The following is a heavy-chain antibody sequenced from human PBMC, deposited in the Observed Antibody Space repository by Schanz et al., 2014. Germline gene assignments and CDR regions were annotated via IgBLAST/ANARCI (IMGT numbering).Heavy chain of an antibody. CDR1: GYTFTTYY. CDR2: INPSGGST. J-gene: IGHJ4*02. CDR3: ARGFSRSYIDF. Sequence: QVQLLQSGAEVKKPGASMKVSCKASGYTFTTYYMLWVRQAPGQGLEWMGIINPSGGSTRYGQKYQGRITVTTDAATSTVYVELSSLRSDDTAVYYCARGFSRSYIDFWGQGTLITVSS. V-gene: IGHV1-46*03. D-gene: IGHD6-6*01.